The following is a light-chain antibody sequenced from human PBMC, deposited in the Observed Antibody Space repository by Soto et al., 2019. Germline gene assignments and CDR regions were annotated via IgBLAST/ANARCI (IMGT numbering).Light chain of an antibody. CDR2: DAS. Sequence: EIVLTQSPATLSLSPGERATLSCRASQSVSSYLAWYQQKPGQAPRLLIYDASNWATGIPSRFSGSGSGTDFTLTISSLEPEDFAVYYCQQRSNWRGTFGQGTKLEIK. J-gene: IGKJ2*02. V-gene: IGKV3-11*01. CDR3: QQRSNWRGT. CDR1: QSVSSY.